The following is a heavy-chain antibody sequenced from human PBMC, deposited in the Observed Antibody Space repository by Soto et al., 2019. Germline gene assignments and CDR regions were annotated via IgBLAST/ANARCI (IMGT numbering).Heavy chain of an antibody. D-gene: IGHD3-9*01. CDR2: IWYDGSNK. CDR1: GFTFSSYG. Sequence: GGSLRLSCAASGFTFSSYGMHWVRQAPGKGLEWVAVIWYDGSNKYYADSVKGRFTISRDNSKNTLDLQMNSLRAEDTAVYYCARGVLRYFDWFPGGFDYWGQGTLVTVSS. CDR3: ARGVLRYFDWFPGGFDY. J-gene: IGHJ4*02. V-gene: IGHV3-33*01.